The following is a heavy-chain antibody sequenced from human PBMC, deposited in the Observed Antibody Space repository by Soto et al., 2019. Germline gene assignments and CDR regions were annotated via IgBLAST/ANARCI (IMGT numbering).Heavy chain of an antibody. Sequence: QVQLQESGPRQVKPSGTLSLTCAVSGGSIGMSSWWNWIRQSPGKGLEWIGEIYHSGTTDYNPSLKSRVSMSLDKSKIQFSLNLSSVTAADTAVYYCARGHSISWFVDWGQGTLVIVSS. CDR2: IYHSGTT. D-gene: IGHD6-19*01. V-gene: IGHV4-4*02. CDR3: ARGHSISWFVD. CDR1: GGSIGMSSW. J-gene: IGHJ4*02.